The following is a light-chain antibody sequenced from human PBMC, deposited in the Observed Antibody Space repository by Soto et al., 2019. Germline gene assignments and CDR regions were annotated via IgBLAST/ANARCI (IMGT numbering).Light chain of an antibody. Sequence: QSVLTQPPSASGTPGLRVTISCSGSSSNIGGNFVFWYQQLPGTAPKLLIYRNNQRPSGVPDRFSGSKSGTSASLAISGLQSEDKADYYCAACDYSLSGVVFGGGTKVTVL. CDR2: RNN. CDR1: SSNIGGNF. J-gene: IGLJ2*01. V-gene: IGLV1-47*01. CDR3: AACDYSLSGVV.